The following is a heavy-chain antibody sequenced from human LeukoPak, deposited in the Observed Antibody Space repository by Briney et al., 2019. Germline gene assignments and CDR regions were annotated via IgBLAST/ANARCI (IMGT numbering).Heavy chain of an antibody. D-gene: IGHD3-3*01. Sequence: GGSLRVSCAASGFTFDDYAMHWVRQAPGKGLEWVSGISWNSGSIGYADSVKGRFTISRDNAKNSLYLQMNSLRAEDTALYYCAKDMKTGITIFGVGFDYWGQGTLVTVSS. V-gene: IGHV3-9*01. CDR2: ISWNSGSI. CDR3: AKDMKTGITIFGVGFDY. J-gene: IGHJ4*02. CDR1: GFTFDDYA.